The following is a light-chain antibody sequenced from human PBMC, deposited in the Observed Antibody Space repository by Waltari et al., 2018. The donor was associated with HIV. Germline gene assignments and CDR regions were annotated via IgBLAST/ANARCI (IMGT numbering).Light chain of an antibody. J-gene: IGKJ3*01. CDR3: QQYGTSPLFA. CDR1: QSLSNTY. CDR2: GAS. Sequence: EIVLTQSPGTLSLSPGERATLSCTASQSLSNTYLAWYQQRPGQPPRLLIHGASSRAAGIPDRFSGSGSGTDFTLTISRLEPEDFAVYYCQQYGTSPLFAFGPGTTVDIK. V-gene: IGKV3-20*01.